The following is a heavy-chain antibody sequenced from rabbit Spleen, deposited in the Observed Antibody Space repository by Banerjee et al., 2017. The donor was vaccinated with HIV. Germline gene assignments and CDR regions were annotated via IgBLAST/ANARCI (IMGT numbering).Heavy chain of an antibody. CDR2: IDTNDGDT. V-gene: IGHV1S45*01. CDR3: ARNYVNAFDP. J-gene: IGHJ2*01. D-gene: IGHD1-1*01. Sequence: LEESGGGLVKPGGTLTLTCTVSGFYFSSNWICWVRQAPGKELEWIECIDTNDGDTDYANWPKGRFTISKTSSTTVTLQMTSRTAADTATYFCARNYVNAFDPVGQGTLVTVS. CDR1: GFYFSSNW.